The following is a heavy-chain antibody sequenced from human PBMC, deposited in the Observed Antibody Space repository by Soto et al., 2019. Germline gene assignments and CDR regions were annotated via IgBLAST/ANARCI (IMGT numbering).Heavy chain of an antibody. J-gene: IGHJ5*02. D-gene: IGHD6-6*01. V-gene: IGHV4-59*01. Sequence: SETLSLTCTVSGGSISSYYWSWIRQPPGKGLEWIGYIYYSGSTNYNPSLKSRVTISVDTSKNQFSLKLSSVTAADTAVYYCAREGDSSSSAQGYNWFDPWGQGTLVTVSS. CDR2: IYYSGST. CDR1: GGSISSYY. CDR3: AREGDSSSSAQGYNWFDP.